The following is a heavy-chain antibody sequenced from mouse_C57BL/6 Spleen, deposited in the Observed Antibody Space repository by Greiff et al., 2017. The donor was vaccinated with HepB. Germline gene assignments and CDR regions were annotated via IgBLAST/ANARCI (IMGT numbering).Heavy chain of an antibody. J-gene: IGHJ2*01. Sequence: VQLQQSGAELVRPGASVKLSCTASGFNIKDDYMHWVKQRPEQGLEWIGWIDPENGDTEYASKFQGKATITADTSSNTAYLQLSSLTSEDTAVYYCTTSGTVVARNFDYWGQGTTLTVSS. CDR1: GFNIKDDY. V-gene: IGHV14-4*01. CDR3: TTSGTVVARNFDY. D-gene: IGHD1-1*01. CDR2: IDPENGDT.